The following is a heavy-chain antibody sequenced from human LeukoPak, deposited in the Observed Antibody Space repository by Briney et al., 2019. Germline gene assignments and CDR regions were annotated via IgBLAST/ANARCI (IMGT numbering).Heavy chain of an antibody. V-gene: IGHV4-34*01. CDR3: ASLTPHLKYSSSWYYFDY. Sequence: KASETLSLTCAVYGGSFSGYYWSWIRQPPGKGLEWIGEINHSGSTNYNPSLKSRVTISVDTSKNQFSLKLSSVTAADTAVYYCASLTPHLKYSSSWYYFDYWGQGTLVTVSS. CDR1: GGSFSGYY. D-gene: IGHD6-13*01. CDR2: INHSGST. J-gene: IGHJ4*02.